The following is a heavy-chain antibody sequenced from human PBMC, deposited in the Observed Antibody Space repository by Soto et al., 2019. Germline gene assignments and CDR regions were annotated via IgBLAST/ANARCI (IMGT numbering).Heavy chain of an antibody. V-gene: IGHV4-34*01. J-gene: IGHJ4*02. CDR2: IN. D-gene: IGHD3-16*01. CDR1: GGSFSGYY. Sequence: QVQLQQWGAGLLKPSETLSLTCAVYGGSFSGYYLSWIRQPPGKGLEWIGEINHYNPSLTTRVTISVDTSKNQFPLKLNSVTAADTAVYYCARAWGRDGFDYWGQGTLVTVSS. CDR3: ARAWGRDGFDY.